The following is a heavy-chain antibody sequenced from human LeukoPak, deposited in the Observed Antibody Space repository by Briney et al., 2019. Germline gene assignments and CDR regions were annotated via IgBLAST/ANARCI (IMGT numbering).Heavy chain of an antibody. Sequence: SETLSLTCTVSGGSISSNNYYWGWIRQPPGKGLEWIASIYYGGSTYYNPSLKSRVTISVDTSKNQFSLKVTSVTAEDTAVYYCTRHEQYSYGQVDYWGQGTLVTVSS. D-gene: IGHD5-18*01. J-gene: IGHJ4*02. CDR2: IYYGGST. CDR1: GGSISSNNYY. CDR3: TRHEQYSYGQVDY. V-gene: IGHV4-39*01.